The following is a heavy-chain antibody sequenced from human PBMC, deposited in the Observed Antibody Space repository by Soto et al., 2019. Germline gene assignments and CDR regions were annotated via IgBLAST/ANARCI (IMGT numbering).Heavy chain of an antibody. CDR1: GGSINSGGYS. CDR2: TYQSGST. D-gene: IGHD3-10*01. CDR3: ARVPGP. J-gene: IGHJ5*02. Sequence: QLQLQESGSGLVKPSQTLSLTCAVSGGSINSGGYSWSWIRQPPGKGLEWIGYTYQSGSTYYNPSIKSRVHISVDRSKNQFPLKLTSVTAADTAVYYCARVPGPWGQGTLVTVSS. V-gene: IGHV4-30-2*01.